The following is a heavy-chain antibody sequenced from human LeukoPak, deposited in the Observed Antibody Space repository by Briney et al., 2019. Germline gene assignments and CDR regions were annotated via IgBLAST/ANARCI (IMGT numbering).Heavy chain of an antibody. D-gene: IGHD6-6*01. J-gene: IGHJ4*02. V-gene: IGHV3-30-3*01. CDR1: GFTFSSYA. CDR2: ISYDGSNK. CDR3: AREPQVSY. Sequence: PGRSLRLSCAASGFTFSSYAMHWVRQAPGKGLEWVAVISYDGSNKYYADSVKGRFTISRDNSKNTLYLQMNSLRAEDTAVYYCAREPQVSYWGRGALVTVSS.